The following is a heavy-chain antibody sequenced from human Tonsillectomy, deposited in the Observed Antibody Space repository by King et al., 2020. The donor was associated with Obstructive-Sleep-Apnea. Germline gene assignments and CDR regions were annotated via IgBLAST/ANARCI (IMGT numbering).Heavy chain of an antibody. CDR3: ARVVGGWYLDY. Sequence: VQLVESGGGVVQPGRSLRLSCAASGFTFSSYAMHWVRQAPGKGLEGVAVISLDGSNKSYADSVKGRFTISRDNSKNTLYLQMNSLRAEDTAVYYCARVVGGWYLDYWGQGTLVTVSS. J-gene: IGHJ4*02. CDR2: ISLDGSNK. V-gene: IGHV3-30-3*01. D-gene: IGHD6-19*01. CDR1: GFTFSSYA.